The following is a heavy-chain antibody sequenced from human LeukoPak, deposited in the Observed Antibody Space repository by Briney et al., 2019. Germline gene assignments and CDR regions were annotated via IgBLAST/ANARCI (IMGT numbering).Heavy chain of an antibody. CDR2: IYYSGTT. D-gene: IGHD1-1*01. CDR1: GGSISSYY. CDR3: ASTTGTDLSFDY. V-gene: IGHV4-39*07. J-gene: IGHJ4*02. Sequence: SETLSLTCTVSGGSISSYYWGWVRQPPGKGLEWIGSIYYSGTTYHNPSLKSRVTISVDTSKNQFSLKLSSVTAADTAVYYCASTTGTDLSFDYWGQGTLVTVSS.